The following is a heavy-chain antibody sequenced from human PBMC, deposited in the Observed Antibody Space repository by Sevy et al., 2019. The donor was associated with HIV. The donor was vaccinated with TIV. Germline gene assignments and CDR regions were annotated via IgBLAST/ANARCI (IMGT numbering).Heavy chain of an antibody. D-gene: IGHD2-2*01. CDR1: GFTFSSYS. CDR3: AREEDIVVVPAAIFGMDV. J-gene: IGHJ6*02. V-gene: IGHV3-21*01. Sequence: GGSLRLSCAASGFTFSSYSMNWVRQAPGKGLEWVSSISSSSSYIYYADSVKGRFTISRDNAKNSLYLQMNSLRAEDTAVYYGAREEDIVVVPAAIFGMDVWGQGTTVTVSS. CDR2: ISSSSSYI.